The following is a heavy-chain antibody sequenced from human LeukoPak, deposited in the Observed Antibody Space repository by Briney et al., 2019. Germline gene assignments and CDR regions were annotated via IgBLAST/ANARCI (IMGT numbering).Heavy chain of an antibody. V-gene: IGHV3-30*18. CDR1: GFTFSSYG. J-gene: IGHJ6*04. CDR2: ISYDGSNR. D-gene: IGHD3-10*02. CDR3: AELGITMIGGV. Sequence: GGSLRLSCAASGFTFSSYGMHWVRQAPGKGLEWAAVISYDGSNRYYADSVKGRFTISRDNSKNTLYLQMNSLRAEDTAVYYCAELGITMIGGVWGKGTTVTISS.